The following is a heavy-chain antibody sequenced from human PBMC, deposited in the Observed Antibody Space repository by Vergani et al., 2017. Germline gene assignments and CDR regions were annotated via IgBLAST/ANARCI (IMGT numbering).Heavy chain of an antibody. J-gene: IGHJ4*02. Sequence: QVQPQESGPGLVKPSQTLSLTCSVSGDSISSGVYYWNWIRQHPGKGLEWIGYIYSTGSTHHNPSLRTRINMSVDTSKNQFSLKLNSVTAAETAQYYCARIGGYDEGDAFRIGYFDSWGPGILVTVSS. CDR1: GDSISSGVYY. V-gene: IGHV4-31*03. CDR2: IYSTGST. D-gene: IGHD3-16*01. CDR3: ARIGGYDEGDAFRIGYFDS.